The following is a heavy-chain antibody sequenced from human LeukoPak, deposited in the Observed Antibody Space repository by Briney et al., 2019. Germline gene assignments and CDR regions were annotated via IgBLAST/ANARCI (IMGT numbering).Heavy chain of an antibody. CDR3: ARDWSFREFSSGWYNGVDY. V-gene: IGHV3-7*01. CDR2: IKQDGSEK. Sequence: GGSLRLSCAASGFTFSSYWMSWVRQAPGKGLEWVANIKQDGSEKYYVDSVKRRFNISRDNAKNSLYLQMNSLRAEDTAVYYCARDWSFREFSSGWYNGVDYWGQGTLVTVSS. J-gene: IGHJ4*02. D-gene: IGHD6-19*01. CDR1: GFTFSSYW.